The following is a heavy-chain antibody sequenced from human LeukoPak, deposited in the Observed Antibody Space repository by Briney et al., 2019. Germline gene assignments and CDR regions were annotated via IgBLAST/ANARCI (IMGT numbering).Heavy chain of an antibody. CDR3: ARALSSALDY. D-gene: IGHD3-3*01. V-gene: IGHV3-7*01. Sequence: GGSLRLSCAASGFTFRNYWMTWVRQAPGKGLEWVANIKEDGSEKYYVDSVKGRFTISRDNAKNSLYLEMNSLRAEDTAAYYCARALSSALDYWGQGTLVTVSS. CDR1: GFTFRNYW. CDR2: IKEDGSEK. J-gene: IGHJ4*02.